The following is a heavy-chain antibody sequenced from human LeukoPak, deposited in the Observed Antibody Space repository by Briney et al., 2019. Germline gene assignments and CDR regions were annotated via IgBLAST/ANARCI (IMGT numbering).Heavy chain of an antibody. J-gene: IGHJ4*02. CDR2: ISSSGGST. Sequence: GGSLRLSCAASGFTFSSYAMSWVRQAPGKGLEWVSLISSSGGSTYYADSVKGRFTISRDNSKNTLYLQMNSLRAEDTAIYYCAKDSSGYPAYWGQGTLVTVSS. D-gene: IGHD3-22*01. V-gene: IGHV3-23*01. CDR3: AKDSSGYPAY. CDR1: GFTFSSYA.